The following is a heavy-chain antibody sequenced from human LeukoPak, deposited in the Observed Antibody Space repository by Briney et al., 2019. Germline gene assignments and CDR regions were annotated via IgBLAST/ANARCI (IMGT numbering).Heavy chain of an antibody. CDR1: GFTFSSYA. V-gene: IGHV3-23*01. CDR2: ISGNSGRT. J-gene: IGHJ4*02. CDR3: AKSTSSWERVDY. D-gene: IGHD6-13*01. Sequence: GGSLRLSCAVSGFTFSSYAMSWVRQAPGKGLEWVSSISGNSGRTYYADSVKGRFSISRDNSNNTLYLQMNSLRAEDAAVYYCAKSTSSWERVDYWGQGTLVTVSS.